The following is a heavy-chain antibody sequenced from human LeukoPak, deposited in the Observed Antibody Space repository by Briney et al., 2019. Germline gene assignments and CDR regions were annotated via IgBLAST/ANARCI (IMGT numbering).Heavy chain of an antibody. J-gene: IGHJ5*02. Sequence: SETLSLTCTVSGGSISSSSYYWGWIRQPPGKGLEWFGSIYYSGSTYYNPSLKSRVTISVDTSKNQFSPKLSSVTAADTAVYYCARVDGSCSGGSCPSGNWFDPWGQGALVTVSS. D-gene: IGHD2-15*01. CDR2: IYYSGST. CDR3: ARVDGSCSGGSCPSGNWFDP. V-gene: IGHV4-39*07. CDR1: GGSISSSSYY.